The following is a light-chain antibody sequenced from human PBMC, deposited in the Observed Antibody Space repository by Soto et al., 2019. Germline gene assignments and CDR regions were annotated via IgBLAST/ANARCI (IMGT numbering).Light chain of an antibody. J-gene: IGKJ4*01. V-gene: IGKV1-5*01. CDR1: HSISSW. CDR2: DAY. Sequence: DIHMTQSPSTLSASVGDTVTTTCGASHSISSWLAWYQQKPGKAPKLLIYDAYSLESGVPSRFRGSGSGTEFTLTISGLQPDDFATYYCQQYHSDSPLTCGEGTKVDIK. CDR3: QQYHSDSPLT.